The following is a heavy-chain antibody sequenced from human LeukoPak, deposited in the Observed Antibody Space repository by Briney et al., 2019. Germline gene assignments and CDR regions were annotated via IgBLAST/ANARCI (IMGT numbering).Heavy chain of an antibody. D-gene: IGHD1-20*01. Sequence: PGGSLRLSCAASGFTFSDYYMSWIRQAPGKGLEWVSYISSSGSTIYYADSVKGRFTISRDNSKNSMYLQMNSLRVEDTAVYYCATYDNWVAGDVWGQGTTVSVSS. J-gene: IGHJ6*02. CDR1: GFTFSDYY. CDR2: ISSSGSTI. V-gene: IGHV3-11*04. CDR3: ATYDNWVAGDV.